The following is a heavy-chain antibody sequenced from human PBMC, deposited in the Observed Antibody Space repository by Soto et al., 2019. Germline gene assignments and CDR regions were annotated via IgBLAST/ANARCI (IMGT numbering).Heavy chain of an antibody. J-gene: IGHJ6*04. Sequence: QVQLVQSGAEVKKPGSSVKVSCKASGGTFSSYAISWVRQAPGQGLEWMGGIIPISDTTNYAQKFQGRVTITADESTSTAYMELSSLRSEETAVYYCARSQGSTTSLEIYYYYYYGMDVWGKGTKVTVSS. V-gene: IGHV1-69*01. CDR1: GGTFSSYA. D-gene: IGHD2-2*01. CDR3: ARSQGSTTSLEIYYYYYYGMDV. CDR2: IIPISDTT.